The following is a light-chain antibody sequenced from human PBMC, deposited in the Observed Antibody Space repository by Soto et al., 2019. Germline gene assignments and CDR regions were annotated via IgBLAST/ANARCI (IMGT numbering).Light chain of an antibody. V-gene: IGKV3-20*01. J-gene: IGKJ2*01. Sequence: EIVLTQSPGTLSLSPGERGTLSCRASQSVNSSYLASQSVNSSYLAWYQQKLGQAPRLLIYGASRRATGIPDRFSGSGSGTDFTLTISRLEPEDFAVYYCQQYGSSPPYTFGQGTKLEIK. CDR1: QSVNSSY. CDR2: GAS. CDR3: QQYGSSPPYT.